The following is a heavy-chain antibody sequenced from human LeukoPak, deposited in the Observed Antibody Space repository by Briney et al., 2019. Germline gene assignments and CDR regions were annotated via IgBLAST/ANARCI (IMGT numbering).Heavy chain of an antibody. CDR3: ARGEFGDYYYFYMDV. CDR1: GITFSSYS. CDR2: ITSSNNYI. Sequence: GGSLRLSCAASGITFSSYSMNWVRQAPGNGLEWVSSITSSNNYIYYGDSVKGRFTISRDDAENSLFLQTNSLRAEDTATYYCARGEFGDYYYFYMDVWGKGTTVTVSS. J-gene: IGHJ6*03. D-gene: IGHD2/OR15-2a*01. V-gene: IGHV3-21*01.